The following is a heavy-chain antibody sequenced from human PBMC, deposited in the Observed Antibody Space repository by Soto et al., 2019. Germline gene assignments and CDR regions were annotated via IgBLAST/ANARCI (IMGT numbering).Heavy chain of an antibody. J-gene: IGHJ4*02. D-gene: IGHD6-13*01. CDR3: ASANLRIAAAGTYFDY. V-gene: IGHV1-69*12. CDR1: GGTFSSYA. CDR2: IIPIFGTA. Sequence: QVQLVQSGAEVKKPGSSVKVSCKASGGTFSSYATSWVRQAPGQGLEWMGGIIPIFGTANYAQKFQGRVTITADESTSTAYMELSSLRSEDTAVYYCASANLRIAAAGTYFDYWGQGTLVTVSS.